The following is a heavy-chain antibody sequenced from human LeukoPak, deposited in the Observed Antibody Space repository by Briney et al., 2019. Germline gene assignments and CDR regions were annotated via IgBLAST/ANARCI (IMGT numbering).Heavy chain of an antibody. J-gene: IGHJ2*01. CDR3: ARSDYGDYRRYFDL. CDR2: IYYSGST. CDR1: GGSISSYY. D-gene: IGHD4-17*01. V-gene: IGHV4-59*01. Sequence: SETLSLTCTVSGGSISSYYWMWIRQPPRKGLEWVGYIYYSGSTNYNPSLKSRVTISVDTSKNQFSPKLSSVTAADTAVYYCARSDYGDYRRYFDLWGRGTLVTVSS.